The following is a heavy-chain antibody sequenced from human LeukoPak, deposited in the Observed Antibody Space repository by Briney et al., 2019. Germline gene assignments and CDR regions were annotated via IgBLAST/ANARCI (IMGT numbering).Heavy chain of an antibody. D-gene: IGHD1-26*01. Sequence: GGSLRLSCAASGFTFSNAWMSGVRQAPGKGREWVGRIKSKTDGGTTDYAAPVKGRFTISRDDSKNTLYLQMNSLKTEDTAVYYCTTGMEWELLHGYYGMDVWGQGTTVTVSS. CDR2: IKSKTDGGTT. J-gene: IGHJ6*02. CDR1: GFTFSNAW. V-gene: IGHV3-15*01. CDR3: TTGMEWELLHGYYGMDV.